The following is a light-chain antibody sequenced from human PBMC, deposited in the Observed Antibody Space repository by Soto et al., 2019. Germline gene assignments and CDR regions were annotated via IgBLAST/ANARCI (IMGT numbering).Light chain of an antibody. CDR1: SSDVGGYNY. CDR2: EVS. J-gene: IGLJ3*02. Sequence: QSALTQPASVSGSPGQSITISCTGTSSDVGGYNYVSCYQQHPGKAPKLMIYEVSNRPSGVYARFSGSKSGNTASLTLSVLQAEDEADYYCTANTTSSTLWVFGGGTKLAVL. V-gene: IGLV2-14*01. CDR3: TANTTSSTLWV.